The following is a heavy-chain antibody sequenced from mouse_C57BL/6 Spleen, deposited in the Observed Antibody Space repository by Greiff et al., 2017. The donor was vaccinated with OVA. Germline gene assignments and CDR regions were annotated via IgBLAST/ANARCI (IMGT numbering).Heavy chain of an antibody. CDR1: GYTFTSYG. V-gene: IGHV1-81*01. D-gene: IGHD3-2*02. J-gene: IGHJ2*01. Sequence: VQLQQSGAELARPGASVKLSCKASGYTFTSYGISWVKQRTGQGLEWIGEIYPRSGNTYYNEKFKGKATLTADKSSSTAYMELRSLTSEDSAVYFCARGGSSGYDDYWGQGTTLTVSS. CDR2: IYPRSGNT. CDR3: ARGGSSGYDDY.